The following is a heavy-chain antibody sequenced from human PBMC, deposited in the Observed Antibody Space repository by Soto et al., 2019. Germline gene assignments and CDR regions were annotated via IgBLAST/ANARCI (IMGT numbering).Heavy chain of an antibody. Sequence: QVQLVQSGAEVKKPGSSVKVSCKASGGTFSSYTISWVRQAPGQGLEWMGRIIPILGIANYAQKFQGRVTITADTSTRTAYVELRSLRSEDTAVYYSARDVLVDGDPDWYFDLWGRGTMDTVSS. CDR3: ARDVLVDGDPDWYFDL. V-gene: IGHV1-69*08. CDR2: IIPILGIA. J-gene: IGHJ2*01. CDR1: GGTFSSYT. D-gene: IGHD4-17*01.